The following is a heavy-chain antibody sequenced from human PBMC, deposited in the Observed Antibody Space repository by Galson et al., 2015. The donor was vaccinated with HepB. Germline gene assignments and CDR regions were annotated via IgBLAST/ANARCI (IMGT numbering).Heavy chain of an antibody. CDR2: ISGSGGST. V-gene: IGHV3-23*01. CDR3: AKAITYYDFWSGYYKKDGGTIDY. CDR1: GFTFSSYA. J-gene: IGHJ4*02. D-gene: IGHD3-3*01. Sequence: SLRLSCAASGFTFSSYAMSWVRQAPGKGLEWVSAISGSGGSTYYADSVKGRFTISRDNSKNTLYLQMNGLRAEDTAVYYCAKAITYYDFWSGYYKKDGGTIDYWGQGTLVTVSS.